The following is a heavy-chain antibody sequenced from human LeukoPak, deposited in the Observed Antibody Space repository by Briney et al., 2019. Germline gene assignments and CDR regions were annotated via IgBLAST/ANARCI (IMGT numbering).Heavy chain of an antibody. D-gene: IGHD3-22*01. CDR3: ARELDYYDSSGYYSIRYFDY. V-gene: IGHV4-4*07. J-gene: IGHJ4*02. CDR2: IYTSGST. CDR1: GGSISSYY. Sequence: SETLSLTCTVSGGSISSYYWSWIRQPAGKGLEWIGRIYTSGSTNYNPSLKSRVTISVDTSNNPFSLKLRSVTAADTAVYYCARELDYYDSSGYYSIRYFDYWGQGTLVTVSS.